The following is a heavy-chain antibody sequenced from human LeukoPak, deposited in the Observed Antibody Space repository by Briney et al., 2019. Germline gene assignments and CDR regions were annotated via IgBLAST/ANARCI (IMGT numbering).Heavy chain of an antibody. CDR1: GFTFSSYW. V-gene: IGHV3-7*01. CDR3: AREVSDWNEGNDAFDI. CDR2: IKRDGSEK. J-gene: IGHJ3*02. D-gene: IGHD1-1*01. Sequence: GGSLRLSCAASGFTFSSYWMSWVRQAPGKGLEWVANIKRDGSEKYYVDSVKGRFTISRDNAKNSLYLQMNSLRAEDTAVYYCAREVSDWNEGNDAFDIWGQGTMVTVSS.